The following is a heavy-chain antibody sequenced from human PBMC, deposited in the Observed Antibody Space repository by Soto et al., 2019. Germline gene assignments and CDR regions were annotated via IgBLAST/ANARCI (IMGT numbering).Heavy chain of an antibody. CDR1: GFDFRKYA. Sequence: PWWSLRLSCSASGFDFRKYAMHWFRQSPGKGPEWVAITSDDGDIQYYADSVKGRFTISRDNSKNTLYLQMTTLRSEDAAVYFCARAVDAAMDPLDYWGQGTLVTVSS. J-gene: IGHJ4*02. D-gene: IGHD5-18*01. V-gene: IGHV3-30-3*01. CDR2: TSDDGDIQ. CDR3: ARAVDAAMDPLDY.